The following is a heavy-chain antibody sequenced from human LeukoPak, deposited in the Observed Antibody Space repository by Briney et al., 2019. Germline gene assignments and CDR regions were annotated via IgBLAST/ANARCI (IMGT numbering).Heavy chain of an antibody. CDR2: INPNSGGT. CDR3: ARVCRDGYSSPFDY. D-gene: IGHD5-24*01. V-gene: IGHV1-2*02. CDR1: GYTFTGYY. Sequence: ASVKVSCKASGYTFTGYYMHWVRQAPGQGLEWMGWINPNSGGTNYAQKFQGRVTMTRDTSISTAYMELSRLRSDDTAVYYCARVCRDGYSSPFDYWGQGTLVTVSS. J-gene: IGHJ4*02.